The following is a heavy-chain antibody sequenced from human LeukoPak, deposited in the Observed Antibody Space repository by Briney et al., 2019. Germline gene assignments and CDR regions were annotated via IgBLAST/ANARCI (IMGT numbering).Heavy chain of an antibody. CDR3: AKSYYGSGSYYKPPFDY. D-gene: IGHD3-10*01. Sequence: PGGSLRLSCAASGFTFSSYAMSWVRQAPGKGLEWVSAISGCGGSTYYADSVKGRFTISRDNSKNTLYLQMNSLRAEDTAVYYCAKSYYGSGSYYKPPFDYWGQGTLVTVSS. J-gene: IGHJ4*02. V-gene: IGHV3-23*01. CDR1: GFTFSSYA. CDR2: ISGCGGST.